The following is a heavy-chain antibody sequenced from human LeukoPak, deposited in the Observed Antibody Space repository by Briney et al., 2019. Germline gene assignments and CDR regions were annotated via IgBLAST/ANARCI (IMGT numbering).Heavy chain of an antibody. V-gene: IGHV3-33*08. Sequence: PGGSLRLSCAASGFTFSSSDMHWVRQAPGKGLEWVAVAYGDGSSQYYADSVKGRFSISKDISKNTLSLQMNSLRAEDTAVYSCATGGNFYYSHWGQGTLVTVSS. CDR3: ATGGNFYYSH. D-gene: IGHD4-11*01. J-gene: IGHJ1*01. CDR2: AYGDGSSQ. CDR1: GFTFSSSD.